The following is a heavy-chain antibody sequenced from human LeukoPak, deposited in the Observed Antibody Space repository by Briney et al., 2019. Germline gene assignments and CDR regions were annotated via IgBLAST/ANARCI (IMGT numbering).Heavy chain of an antibody. CDR2: ITPIFRTA. V-gene: IGHV1-69*06. CDR3: ARDFGEVFVSDWAFDI. J-gene: IGHJ3*02. Sequence: SVTVSFKASGGTFISYAISWVRQAPGQGLAWMGRITPIFRTATYARKFQGRLTIIADKSTTTAYMELSSLTSEDTAVYYCARDFGEVFVSDWAFDIWGQGTMVTVSS. CDR1: GGTFISYA. D-gene: IGHD2-21*01.